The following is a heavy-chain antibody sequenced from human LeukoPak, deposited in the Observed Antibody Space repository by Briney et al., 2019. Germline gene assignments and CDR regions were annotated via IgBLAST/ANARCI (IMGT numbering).Heavy chain of an antibody. Sequence: ASVKVSCKASGYTFTDYYMHWVRQAPGQGLEWMGFTNPTTGGTNYAQRFQDRVTMTRDTSISTTYMELNRMKCDDTAVYYCARGLVLWGEGTLVSVSS. V-gene: IGHV1-2*02. CDR2: TNPTTGGT. CDR1: GYTFTDYY. CDR3: ARGLVL. J-gene: IGHJ4*02. D-gene: IGHD3/OR15-3a*01.